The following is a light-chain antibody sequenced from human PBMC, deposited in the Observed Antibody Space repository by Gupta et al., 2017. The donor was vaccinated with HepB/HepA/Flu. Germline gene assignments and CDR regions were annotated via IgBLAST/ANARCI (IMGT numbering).Light chain of an antibody. CDR1: TGAVTSGYY. CDR2: STS. CDR3: LLYDGGLRV. Sequence: QTVVTQEPSMTVSPGGTVTLTCASSTGAVTSGYYPNWFQQKPGQAPRALIYSTSNKHPWTPARFSGSLLVGKAALTLSGVQPEDEAEYYCLLYDGGLRVFGGGTKLTVL. V-gene: IGLV7-43*01. J-gene: IGLJ2*01.